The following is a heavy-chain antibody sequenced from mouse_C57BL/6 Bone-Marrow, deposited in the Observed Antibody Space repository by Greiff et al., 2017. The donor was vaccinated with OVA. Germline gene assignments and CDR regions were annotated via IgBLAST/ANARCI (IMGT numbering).Heavy chain of an antibody. CDR2: INPSTGGT. V-gene: IGHV1-42*01. Sequence: EVQLQQSGPELVKPGASVKISCKASGYSFTGYYMNWVKQSPEKSLEWIGEINPSTGGTTYNQKFKAKATLTVDKSSSTAYMQLKSLTSEDSAVYYCARGRTTVEGFAYWGQGTLVTVSA. D-gene: IGHD1-1*01. CDR3: ARGRTTVEGFAY. CDR1: GYSFTGYY. J-gene: IGHJ3*01.